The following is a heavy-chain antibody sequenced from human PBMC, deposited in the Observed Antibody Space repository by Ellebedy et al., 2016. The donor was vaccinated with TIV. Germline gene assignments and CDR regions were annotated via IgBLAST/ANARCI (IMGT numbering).Heavy chain of an antibody. V-gene: IGHV1-69*13. Sequence: SVKVSXXASGGTFSSYAISWVRQAPGQGLEWMGGIIPIFGTANYAQKFQGRVTITADESTSTAYMELSSLRSEDTAVYYCARDLNDDILTGYQYGMDVWGQGTTVTVSS. CDR3: ARDLNDDILTGYQYGMDV. CDR2: IIPIFGTA. CDR1: GGTFSSYA. D-gene: IGHD3-9*01. J-gene: IGHJ6*02.